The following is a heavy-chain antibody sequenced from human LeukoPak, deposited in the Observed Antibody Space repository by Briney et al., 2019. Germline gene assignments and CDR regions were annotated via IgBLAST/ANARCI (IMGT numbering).Heavy chain of an antibody. D-gene: IGHD3-22*01. CDR3: ARDSHYYDTSGYYY. Sequence: GGSLRLSCAASGFTFSTYSMNWVRQAPGKGLEWVSSISSSGSYIYYADSVKGRFTISRDNAKNSLYLQMNSLRAEDTAVYYCARDSHYYDTSGYYYWGQGTLVTVSS. CDR2: ISSSGSYI. CDR1: GFTFSTYS. J-gene: IGHJ4*02. V-gene: IGHV3-21*01.